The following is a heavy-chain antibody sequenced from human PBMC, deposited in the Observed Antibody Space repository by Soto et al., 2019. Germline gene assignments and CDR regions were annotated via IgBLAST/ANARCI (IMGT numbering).Heavy chain of an antibody. J-gene: IGHJ4*02. D-gene: IGHD1-1*01. Sequence: EVQLLESGGGLVQPGESLRLSCTASGFTFSSYAMTWVRQTPGKGLEWVSAISDSGIATYYADSVKGRFTISRDNSKNTLYLRMNSLRAEDTALYYCAKKLSSGMGLSRWGQGTLVTV. V-gene: IGHV3-23*01. CDR3: AKKLSSGMGLSR. CDR1: GFTFSSYA. CDR2: ISDSGIAT.